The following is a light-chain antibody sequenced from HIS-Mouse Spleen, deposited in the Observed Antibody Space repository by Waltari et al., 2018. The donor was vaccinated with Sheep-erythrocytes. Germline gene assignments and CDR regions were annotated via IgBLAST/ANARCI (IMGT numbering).Light chain of an antibody. CDR2: EVS. J-gene: IGLJ3*02. CDR1: SSDVGGYNY. V-gene: IGLV2-8*01. CDR3: SSYAGSNNWV. Sequence: QSALTQPPSASGSPGQSVTISCTGTSSDVGGYNYVSWYQQHPGKAPNLMIYEVSKRPSGVPVRFSGSTSGKTASLTVSGLQAEDEADYYCSSYAGSNNWVFGGGTKLTVL.